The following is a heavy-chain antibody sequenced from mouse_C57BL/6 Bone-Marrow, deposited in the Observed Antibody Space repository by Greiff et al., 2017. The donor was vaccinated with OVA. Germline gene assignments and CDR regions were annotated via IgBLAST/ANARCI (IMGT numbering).Heavy chain of an antibody. CDR3: ARLYSGTFMDY. J-gene: IGHJ4*01. D-gene: IGHD1-1*01. CDR2: IHPNSGST. CDR1: GYTFTSYW. Sequence: QVQLQQPGAELVKPGASVKLSCKASGYTFTSYWMHWVKQRPGQGLEWIGMIHPNSGSTNYNEKFKSKATLTVDKSSSTAYMQLSSLTSEDSAVWYCARLYSGTFMDYWGQGTSVTVSS. V-gene: IGHV1-64*01.